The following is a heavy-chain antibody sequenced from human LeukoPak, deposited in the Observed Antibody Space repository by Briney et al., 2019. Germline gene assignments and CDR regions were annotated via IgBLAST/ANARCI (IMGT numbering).Heavy chain of an antibody. Sequence: GGSLRLFCTASGFTFSNYWMSWVRQAPGKGLEWVANIKQDGSEKYYVDSVKGRFTISRDNAKNSLNLQMNSLRAEDTAVYYCARAGSGYDSDYWGQGTLVTVSS. D-gene: IGHD5-12*01. V-gene: IGHV3-7*01. J-gene: IGHJ4*02. CDR1: GFTFSNYW. CDR3: ARAGSGYDSDY. CDR2: IKQDGSEK.